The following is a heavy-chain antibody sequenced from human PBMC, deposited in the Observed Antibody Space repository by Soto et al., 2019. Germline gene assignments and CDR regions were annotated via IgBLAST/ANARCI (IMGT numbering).Heavy chain of an antibody. Sequence: GGSLRLSCAASGFTFDDYAMHWVRQAPGKGLEWVSGISWNSGSIGYADSVKGRFTISRDNAKNSLYLQMNSLRAEDTALYYCAKGGGNTYYYDSSGYYLNYFDYWGQGTLVTVSS. CDR1: GFTFDDYA. CDR2: ISWNSGSI. D-gene: IGHD3-22*01. V-gene: IGHV3-9*01. J-gene: IGHJ4*02. CDR3: AKGGGNTYYYDSSGYYLNYFDY.